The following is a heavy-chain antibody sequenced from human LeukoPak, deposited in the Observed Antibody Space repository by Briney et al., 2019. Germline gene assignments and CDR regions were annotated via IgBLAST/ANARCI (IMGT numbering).Heavy chain of an antibody. CDR2: IHYTGIT. CDR3: ARASYYDITSLGY. V-gene: IGHV4-61*08. D-gene: IGHD3-22*01. J-gene: IGHJ4*02. Sequence: SETLSLTCAVSGGSISSGGYSWSWIRQPPGKGLEWIGYIHYTGITNYNPSLKSRLTMSVDTSKNQFSLRLTSVTAADTAVYYCARASYYDITSLGYWGQGTLVTVSS. CDR1: GGSISSGGYS.